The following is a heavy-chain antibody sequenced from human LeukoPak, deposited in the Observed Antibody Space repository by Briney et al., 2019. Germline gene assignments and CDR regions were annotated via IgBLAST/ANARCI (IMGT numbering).Heavy chain of an antibody. CDR2: IRYDGSNK. CDR1: GFTSSSYG. Sequence: GGSLTLSCAASGFTSSSYGMHWVRQAPGKGLEGVAFIRYDGSNKYYADSVKGRFTISRDNSKNTLYMQMNSLRAEDTAVYYCAKEKGDTAMAPYYFDYWGQGTLVTVSS. D-gene: IGHD5-18*01. CDR3: AKEKGDTAMAPYYFDY. V-gene: IGHV3-30*02. J-gene: IGHJ4*02.